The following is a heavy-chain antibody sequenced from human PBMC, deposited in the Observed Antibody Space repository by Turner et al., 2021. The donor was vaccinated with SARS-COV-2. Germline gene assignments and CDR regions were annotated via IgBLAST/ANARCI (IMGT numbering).Heavy chain of an antibody. J-gene: IGHJ4*02. CDR3: ARGGSSGYSYGFY. CDR1: VLKFSTYR. CDR2: ICPDETIT. D-gene: IGHD5-18*01. V-gene: IGHV3-74*01. Sequence: EVQLAPSGRGFVQRGGSLRIPCVAPVLKFSTYRMHWVRQAPGEGLVWVSPICPDETITTLADSVKCRFTSSRDNAKNTLYLQVNSLRAEDTALYYCARGGSSGYSYGFYWGQGTLVTVSS.